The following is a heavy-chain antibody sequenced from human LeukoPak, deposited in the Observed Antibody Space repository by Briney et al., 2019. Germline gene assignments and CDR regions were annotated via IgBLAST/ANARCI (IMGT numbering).Heavy chain of an antibody. V-gene: IGHV1-24*01. CDR3: ATKYYYDSSGYYTNDY. D-gene: IGHD3-22*01. Sequence: ASVKVSCKVSGYTLTELSMHWVRQAPGKGLEWMGGFDPEDGETIYAQKFQGRVTMTEDTSTDTAYMELSSLRSEDTAVYYCATKYYYDSSGYYTNDYWGQGTLVTVSS. J-gene: IGHJ4*02. CDR1: GYTLTELS. CDR2: FDPEDGET.